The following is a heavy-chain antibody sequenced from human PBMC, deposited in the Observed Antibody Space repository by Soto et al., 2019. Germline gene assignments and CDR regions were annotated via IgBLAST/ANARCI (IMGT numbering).Heavy chain of an antibody. CDR3: ARGTTDYVV. J-gene: IGHJ1*01. CDR1: GFTLRAFY. Sequence: QLRLVESGGGLVRPEGSLRLSFEASGFTLRAFYMSWIRQTPGKGLEWVSYISGPGNSVDYGDSVKGRFTISRDNAKNSLFLQMSGLRPDDSGIYYCARGTTDYVVWGQGTQVSVSS. V-gene: IGHV3-11*01. CDR2: ISGPGNSV. D-gene: IGHD4-17*01.